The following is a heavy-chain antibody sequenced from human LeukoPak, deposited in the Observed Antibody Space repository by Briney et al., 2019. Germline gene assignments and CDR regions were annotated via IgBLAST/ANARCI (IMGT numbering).Heavy chain of an antibody. CDR1: GFTFSSYW. J-gene: IGHJ3*02. V-gene: IGHV3-74*01. Sequence: GGSLRLSCAASGFTFSSYWMHWVRQAPGKGLVWVSRINSDGSSTSYADSVKGRFTISRDNAKNTLYLQMNSLRAEDTAVYYCARFNSGWYFEDAFDIWGQGTMVTVSS. D-gene: IGHD6-19*01. CDR2: INSDGSST. CDR3: ARFNSGWYFEDAFDI.